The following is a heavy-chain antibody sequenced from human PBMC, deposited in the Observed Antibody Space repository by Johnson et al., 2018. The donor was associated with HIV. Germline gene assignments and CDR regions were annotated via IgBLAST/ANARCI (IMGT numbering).Heavy chain of an antibody. CDR1: GFTFGSYW. CDR3: ARSGPNWAFDI. CDR2: ISSDGSST. V-gene: IGHV3-74*02. Sequence: VQLVESGGGLVQPGGSLRLSCAASGFTFGSYWMHWVRQAPGKGLVWVSRISSDGSSTYYADSVKGRFTVSRDNARNTMFVQMNSLRAEDTAVYYCARSGPNWAFDIWGQGTMVTVSA. D-gene: IGHD1-1*01. J-gene: IGHJ3*02.